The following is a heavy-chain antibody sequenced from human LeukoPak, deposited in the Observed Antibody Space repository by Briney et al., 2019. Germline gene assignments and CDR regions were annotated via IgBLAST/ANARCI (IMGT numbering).Heavy chain of an antibody. CDR2: INIDGSGT. D-gene: IGHD3-22*01. Sequence: PGGSLRLSCAASGFAFNNYWMHWIRQAPGKGLVWVSRINIDGSGTNYADSVEGRFTISRDNAKNTLYLQMNSLRAEDTAVYYCARARADSSDCYDYWGQGTLVTVSS. J-gene: IGHJ4*02. V-gene: IGHV3-74*01. CDR3: ARARADSSDCYDY. CDR1: GFAFNNYW.